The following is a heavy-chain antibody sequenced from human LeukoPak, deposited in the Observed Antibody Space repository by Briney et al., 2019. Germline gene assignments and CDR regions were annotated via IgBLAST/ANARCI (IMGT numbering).Heavy chain of an antibody. CDR3: TKEGGDTVVLPEAHAFDI. Sequence: GGSLRLSCAASGSAFTRHAMHWVRQAPGKGLEWVAYIYYDGIDKNYADTVKGRFTISRDNSKNTLYLQMNSLRDEDTAVYYCTKEGGDTVVLPEAHAFDIWGQGTMVTVSS. CDR2: IYYDGIDK. D-gene: IGHD2-2*01. CDR1: GSAFTRHA. V-gene: IGHV3-30*02. J-gene: IGHJ3*02.